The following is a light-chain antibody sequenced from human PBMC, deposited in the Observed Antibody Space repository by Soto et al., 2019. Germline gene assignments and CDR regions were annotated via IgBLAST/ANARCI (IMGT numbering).Light chain of an antibody. CDR1: SSDVGGYNY. J-gene: IGLJ1*01. Sequence: QSALAQPASMSGSPGQSITISCTGTSSDVGGYNYVSWYQQHPGKAPKLMIYEVNNRPSGVSNRFSGSKSGNTASLTISGLQAEDEADYYCSSFTSSSTYVFGTGTKLTVL. V-gene: IGLV2-14*01. CDR2: EVN. CDR3: SSFTSSSTYV.